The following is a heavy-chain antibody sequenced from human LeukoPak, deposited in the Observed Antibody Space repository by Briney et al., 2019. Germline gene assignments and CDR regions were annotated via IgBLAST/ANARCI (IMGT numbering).Heavy chain of an antibody. CDR1: GDSISNYC. V-gene: IGHV4-59*01. D-gene: IGHD2-15*01. Sequence: SETLSLTRAVSGDSISNYCWSWIRQPPGKGLEWIGCIYYSGTTYYKPSLKTRVTISVDTSKKQFSLKLSSATAADTAVYYCARGYCSGGSRYRYYYYYYMDVWGKGTTVTVSS. CDR3: ARGYCSGGSRYRYYYYYYMDV. CDR2: IYYSGTT. J-gene: IGHJ6*03.